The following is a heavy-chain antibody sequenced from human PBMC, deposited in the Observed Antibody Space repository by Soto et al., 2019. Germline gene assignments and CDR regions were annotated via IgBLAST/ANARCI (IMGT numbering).Heavy chain of an antibody. J-gene: IGHJ6*02. Sequence: SGGSLRLSCAASGFTFSSYGMHWVRQAPGKGLEWVAVIWYDGSNKYYADSVKGRFTISRDNSKNTLYLQMNSLRAEDTAVYYCARDRGTIFGVVISYYYYGMDVWGQGTTVTVSS. CDR3: ARDRGTIFGVVISYYYYGMDV. V-gene: IGHV3-33*01. D-gene: IGHD3-3*01. CDR1: GFTFSSYG. CDR2: IWYDGSNK.